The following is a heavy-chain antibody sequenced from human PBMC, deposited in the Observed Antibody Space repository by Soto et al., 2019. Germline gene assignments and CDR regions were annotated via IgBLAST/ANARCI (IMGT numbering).Heavy chain of an antibody. D-gene: IGHD3-10*01. Sequence: QVQLVESGGGVVQPGRSLRLSCAASGFTFSSYGMHWVRQAPGKGLEWVAVIWYDGSNKYYADSVKGRFTISRDNSKNTLYLKMNSLRAEDTAVYYCARVGPKLLWFGESEPDYWGQGTLVTVSS. V-gene: IGHV3-33*01. J-gene: IGHJ4*02. CDR2: IWYDGSNK. CDR1: GFTFSSYG. CDR3: ARVGPKLLWFGESEPDY.